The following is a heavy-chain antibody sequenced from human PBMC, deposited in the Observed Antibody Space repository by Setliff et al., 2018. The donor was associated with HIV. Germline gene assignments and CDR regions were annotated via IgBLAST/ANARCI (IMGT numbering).Heavy chain of an antibody. V-gene: IGHV1-46*01. CDR1: GGTFSASG. CDR3: AKDWDPSVLPEGSFDY. D-gene: IGHD1-26*01. Sequence: ASVKVSCKASGGTFSASGFSWVRQAPGQGLEWMGEINPSGGSTSYSEKFRGRATMTRDTSRSTVYMELSSLRFDDTAVYYCAKDWDPSVLPEGSFDYWGQGTLVTVSS. J-gene: IGHJ4*02. CDR2: INPSGGST.